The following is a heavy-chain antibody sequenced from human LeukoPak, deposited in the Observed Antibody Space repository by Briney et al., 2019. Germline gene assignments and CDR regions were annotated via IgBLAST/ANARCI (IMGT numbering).Heavy chain of an antibody. J-gene: IGHJ5*01. CDR3: ARVRRSLNWFDS. CDR2: IYYSGIT. CDR1: GDSIRTTNYY. V-gene: IGHV4-39*01. Sequence: SETLSLTCAVSGDSIRTTNYYWGWIRQPPGKGLEWIGIIYYSGITHYNPSLKSRVTILVDTSKNQFSLKLSSVTDADTAVYYCARVRRSLNWFDSWGQGTPVTVSS. D-gene: IGHD3-3*01.